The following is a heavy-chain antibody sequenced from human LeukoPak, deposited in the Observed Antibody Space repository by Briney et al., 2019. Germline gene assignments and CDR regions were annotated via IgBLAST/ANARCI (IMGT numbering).Heavy chain of an antibody. D-gene: IGHD6-13*01. CDR3: ARGRSSWYSEYMDV. Sequence: PSQTLSLTCTVSGDSISSGSYYWIWIRQPAGKGLEWIGRIYTSGSTNYNPSLKSRVTISVDTSKNQFSLKLSSVTAADTAVYYCARGRSSWYSEYMDVWGKGTTVTVSS. V-gene: IGHV4-61*02. CDR2: IYTSGST. J-gene: IGHJ6*03. CDR1: GDSISSGSYY.